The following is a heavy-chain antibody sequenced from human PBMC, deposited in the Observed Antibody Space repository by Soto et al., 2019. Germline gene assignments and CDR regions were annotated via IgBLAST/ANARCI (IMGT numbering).Heavy chain of an antibody. CDR1: NGSISSSY. CDR3: ARGGITIFGVHKLDP. Sequence: PSGTLSLTCTVSNGSISSSYWAWIRQPPGKGLEWIGYMYYSGSTNYNPSLKGRVNISLGTSKKQFSLKLSSVTTADTAVYYCARGGITIFGVHKLDPWRRGTLVTVSS. CDR2: MYYSGST. D-gene: IGHD3-3*01. J-gene: IGHJ5*02. V-gene: IGHV4-59*01.